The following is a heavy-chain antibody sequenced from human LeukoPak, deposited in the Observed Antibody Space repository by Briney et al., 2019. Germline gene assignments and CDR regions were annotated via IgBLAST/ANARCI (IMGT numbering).Heavy chain of an antibody. V-gene: IGHV3-23*01. Sequence: GGSLRLFCAASAFPFSGYAMNWVRQAPGKGLEWVSDISGSGGSTNYADSVRGRFTVSRDNSKDTLYLQMNSLRAEDAALYYCAKVASYSRAGRGGYYDYWGQGTLVSVSS. J-gene: IGHJ4*02. CDR2: ISGSGGST. D-gene: IGHD1-1*01. CDR3: AKVASYSRAGRGGYYDY. CDR1: AFPFSGYA.